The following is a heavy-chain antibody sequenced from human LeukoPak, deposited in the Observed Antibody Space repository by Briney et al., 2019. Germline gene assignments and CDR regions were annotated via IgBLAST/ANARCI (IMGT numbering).Heavy chain of an antibody. V-gene: IGHV1-18*01. Sequence: ASVKVSCKASGYTFTSYGISWVRQAPGQGLEWMGWISAYNGNTNYAQKLQGRVTMTTDTSTSTAYMELRSLRSDDTAVYYCARDRSVVVVVPAAELDYYYGMDVWGQGTTVTVSS. D-gene: IGHD2-2*01. J-gene: IGHJ6*02. CDR1: GYTFTSYG. CDR2: ISAYNGNT. CDR3: ARDRSVVVVVPAAELDYYYGMDV.